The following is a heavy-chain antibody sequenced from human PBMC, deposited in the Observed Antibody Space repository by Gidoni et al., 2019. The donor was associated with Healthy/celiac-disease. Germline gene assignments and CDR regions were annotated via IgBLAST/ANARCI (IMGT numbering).Heavy chain of an antibody. Sequence: QVQLQESGPGLVKPSETLSLTCTVSGGSISSYYWSWIRQPPGKGLEWIGYIYYSGSTNYNPSLKSRVTISVDTSKNQFSLKLSSVTAADTAVYYCARGRFYDPPYYGMDVWGQGTTVTVSS. CDR2: IYYSGST. CDR3: ARGRFYDPPYYGMDV. D-gene: IGHD3-3*01. V-gene: IGHV4-59*01. J-gene: IGHJ6*02. CDR1: GGSISSYY.